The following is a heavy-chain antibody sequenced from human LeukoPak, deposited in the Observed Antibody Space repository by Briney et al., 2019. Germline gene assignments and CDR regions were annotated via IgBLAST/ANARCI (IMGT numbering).Heavy chain of an antibody. CDR3: ARHPYSSGWYRTDPNYWYFDL. V-gene: IGHV4-4*07. Sequence: SETLSLTCTVSGGSISSYYWSWIRQPAGKGLEWIGRIYTSGSTNYNPSLKSRVTMSVDTSKNQFSLKLSSVTAADTAVYYCARHPYSSGWYRTDPNYWYFDLWGRGTLVTVSS. J-gene: IGHJ2*01. CDR1: GGSISSYY. D-gene: IGHD6-19*01. CDR2: IYTSGST.